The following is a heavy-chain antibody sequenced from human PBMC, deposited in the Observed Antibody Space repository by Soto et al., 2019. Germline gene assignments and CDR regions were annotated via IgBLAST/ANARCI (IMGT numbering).Heavy chain of an antibody. Sequence: GGSLRLSCAASGFTFSIYAMSWVRQAPGKGLEWVSVISGSGGSTFYADSVKGWFTISRDNSKNTLYLQMNSLRAEDTAVYYCAKDRNSGFTYGTTFDYWGQGTLVTVSS. V-gene: IGHV3-23*01. J-gene: IGHJ4*02. D-gene: IGHD5-18*01. CDR1: GFTFSIYA. CDR3: AKDRNSGFTYGTTFDY. CDR2: ISGSGGST.